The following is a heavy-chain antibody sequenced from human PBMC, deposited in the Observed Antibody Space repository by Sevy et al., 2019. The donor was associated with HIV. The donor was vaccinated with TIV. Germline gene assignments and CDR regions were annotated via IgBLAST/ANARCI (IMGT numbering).Heavy chain of an antibody. J-gene: IGHJ6*02. Sequence: GGSLRLSCAASGFIFSSYGMHWVRQAPGKGLEWLTFIRNDGSNKYYADSVKGRFPISRDNSKNMGYLQMNSLRPEDTAVYYCAKTPHPAVTISYGLDVWGQGTTVTVSS. CDR2: IRNDGSNK. D-gene: IGHD4-17*01. V-gene: IGHV3-30*02. CDR1: GFIFSSYG. CDR3: AKTPHPAVTISYGLDV.